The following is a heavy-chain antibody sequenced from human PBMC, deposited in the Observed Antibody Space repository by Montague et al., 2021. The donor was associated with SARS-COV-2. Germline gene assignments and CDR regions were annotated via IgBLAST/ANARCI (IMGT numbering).Heavy chain of an antibody. CDR2: IFPGGST. Sequence: TLSLTRSVSGGSISNGSYPWSWIRPPPGKGLEWIGYIFPGGSTYYYASLQSRVCLSVDKSNNLFSLKLTSVTAADTAVYFCARGVAGEYWDDGKIRDFSWFDPWGQGILVTVSS. J-gene: IGHJ5*02. CDR1: GGSISNGSYP. CDR3: ARGVAGEYWDDGKIRDFSWFDP. D-gene: IGHD1-1*01. V-gene: IGHV4-30-2*01.